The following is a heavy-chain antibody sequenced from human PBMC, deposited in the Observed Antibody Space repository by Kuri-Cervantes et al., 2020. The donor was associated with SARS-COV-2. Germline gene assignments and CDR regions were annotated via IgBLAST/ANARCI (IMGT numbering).Heavy chain of an antibody. Sequence: SETLSPTCAVYGGSFSGYYWSWIRQPPGKGLEWIGEINHSGSTNYNPSLKTRVTISVNTSKNQFSLKLSSVTAADTAVYYCARVGAGVWSSASCYSRAFDYWGQGTLVTVSS. CDR3: ARVGAGVWSSASCYSRAFDY. D-gene: IGHD2-2*02. CDR2: INHSGST. V-gene: IGHV4-34*01. J-gene: IGHJ4*02. CDR1: GGSFSGYY.